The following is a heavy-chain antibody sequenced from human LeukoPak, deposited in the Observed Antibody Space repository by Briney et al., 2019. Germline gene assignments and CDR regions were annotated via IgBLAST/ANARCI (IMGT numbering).Heavy chain of an antibody. CDR1: GASVRSDH. D-gene: IGHD2-2*01. J-gene: IGHJ4*02. CDR3: AREGLGYCSSTSCRYDFDY. V-gene: IGHV4-4*09. CDR2: MHGSGSP. Sequence: PSETLSLTCSVSGASVRSDHWNWIRQSPGKGLEWIAYMHGSGSPNYNPSLASRLTLSVDATENQLTLKLSSVTAADTAVYYCAREGLGYCSSTSCRYDFDYWGQGTLVTVSS.